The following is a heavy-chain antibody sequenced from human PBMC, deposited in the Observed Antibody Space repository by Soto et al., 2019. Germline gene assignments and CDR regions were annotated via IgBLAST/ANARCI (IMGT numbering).Heavy chain of an antibody. CDR3: ARSIPLRRVATTSTYNYYYMDV. CDR2: MNPTSGDT. Sequence: QVQLVQSGAEVKKPGASVKVSCKASGYTFTSYDINWVRQATGQGLEWMGWMNPTSGDTGYAQKFQGRVTMTRDPYISTDFMELSSLRSEDTAVYYCARSIPLRRVATTSTYNYYYMDVWGKGTTVTVSS. J-gene: IGHJ6*03. D-gene: IGHD1-7*01. CDR1: GYTFTSYD. V-gene: IGHV1-8*01.